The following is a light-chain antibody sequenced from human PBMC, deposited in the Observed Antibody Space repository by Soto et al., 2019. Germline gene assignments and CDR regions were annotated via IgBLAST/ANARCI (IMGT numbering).Light chain of an antibody. CDR1: QSVSSY. CDR3: QQRSNWPGT. V-gene: IGKV3-11*01. Sequence: EIVLTQSPATLSLSPGERATLSCRASQSVSSYLAWYQQKPGQAPRLLIYDASNRATGIPARFSGSGSGTDFTLTLSSLAPEDFAVYYCQQRSNWPGTFGQGTKV. CDR2: DAS. J-gene: IGKJ1*01.